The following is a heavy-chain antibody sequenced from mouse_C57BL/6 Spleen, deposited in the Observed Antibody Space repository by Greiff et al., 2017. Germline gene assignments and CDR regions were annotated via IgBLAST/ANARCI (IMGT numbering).Heavy chain of an antibody. J-gene: IGHJ2*01. CDR3: AREDYGSSGDY. CDR1: GYTFTGYW. V-gene: IGHV1-9*01. CDR2: ILPGSDST. Sequence: VKLQQSGAELMKPGASVKLSCKATGYTFTGYWIEWVKQRPGHGLEWIGEILPGSDSTNYNEKFKGKATFTADTSSNTAYMQLSSLTTEDSAIYYCAREDYGSSGDYWGQGTTLTVSS. D-gene: IGHD1-1*01.